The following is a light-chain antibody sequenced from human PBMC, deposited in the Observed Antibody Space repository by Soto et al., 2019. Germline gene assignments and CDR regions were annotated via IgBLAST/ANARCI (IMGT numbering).Light chain of an antibody. J-gene: IGKJ5*01. CDR3: QQYNNCSPST. CDR2: GAS. Sequence: EIVMTQSPVTLSVSPGERVALXXRASQSISSNLAWYQQKRGQAPRLXXNGASTRATGIAARFSGSRSGTEFTLTISSLQSEDYAVYYYQQYNNCSPSTFGQGTRLDIK. CDR1: QSISSN. V-gene: IGKV3-15*01.